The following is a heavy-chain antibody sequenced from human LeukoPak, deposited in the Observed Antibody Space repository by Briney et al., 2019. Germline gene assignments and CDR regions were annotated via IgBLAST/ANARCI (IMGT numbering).Heavy chain of an antibody. D-gene: IGHD2-15*01. J-gene: IGHJ3*02. V-gene: IGHV3-23*01. CDR3: AKVPRWWERDAFDI. CDR1: GFTLSSYG. CDR2: ISGSGGST. Sequence: GGSLRLSCAASGFTLSSYGMSWVRQAAGKGLEWVSDISGSGGSTYYADSVKGRFTIYRDNSKNTLYLQMTSLRAEDTAVYYCAKVPRWWERDAFDISGQGAIVTVSS.